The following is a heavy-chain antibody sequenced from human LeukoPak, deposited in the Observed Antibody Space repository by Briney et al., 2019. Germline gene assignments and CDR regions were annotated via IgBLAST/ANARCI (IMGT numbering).Heavy chain of an antibody. CDR1: GGSISGGGYY. J-gene: IGHJ6*02. CDR2: IYYSGST. D-gene: IGHD6-19*01. V-gene: IGHV4-31*03. CDR3: ARGSGVAVGMDV. Sequence: SQTLSLTCTVSGGSISGGGYYWTWIRQHPGKGLEWIGYIYYSGSTYYNPSLESRVTMSVDTSKNQFSLNLSSVTAADTAVYFCARGSGVAVGMDVWGQGTTVIVSS.